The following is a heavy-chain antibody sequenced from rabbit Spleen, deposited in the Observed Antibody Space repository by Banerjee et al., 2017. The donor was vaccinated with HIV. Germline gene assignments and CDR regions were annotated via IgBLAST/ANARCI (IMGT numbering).Heavy chain of an antibody. D-gene: IGHD1-1*01. CDR1: GFSFSSNW. J-gene: IGHJ2*01. Sequence: LEESGGGLVKPGGTLTLTCTVSGFSFSSNWICWVRQAPGKGLEWIACIDTYDGDTDYANWPKGRFTISKTSSTTVTLRMTSLIAADTATYFCARNYVNAFDPWGQGTLVTVS. CDR3: ARNYVNAFDP. CDR2: IDTYDGDT. V-gene: IGHV1S45*01.